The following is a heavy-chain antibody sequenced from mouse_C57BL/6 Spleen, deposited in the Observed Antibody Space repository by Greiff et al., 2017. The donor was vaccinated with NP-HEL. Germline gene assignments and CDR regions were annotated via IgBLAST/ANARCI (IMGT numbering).Heavy chain of an antibody. D-gene: IGHD1-1*01. V-gene: IGHV1-66*01. CDR2: IYPGSGNT. CDR1: GYSFTSYY. Sequence: VQLQQSGPELVKPGASVKISCKASGYSFTSYYIHWVKQRPGQGLEWIGWIYPGSGNTKYNEKFKGKATLTADTSSSTAYMQLSSLTSEDSAVYYCARGPTVVDAMDYWGQGTSVTVSS. J-gene: IGHJ4*01. CDR3: ARGPTVVDAMDY.